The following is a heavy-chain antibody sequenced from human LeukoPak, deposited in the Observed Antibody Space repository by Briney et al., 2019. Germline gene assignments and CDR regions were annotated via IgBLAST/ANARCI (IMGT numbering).Heavy chain of an antibody. J-gene: IGHJ4*02. CDR1: GFTFSSYW. Sequence: PGGSLRLSCAASGFTFSSYWMSWVRQAPGKGLEWVSAISGSGGSTYYADSVKGRFTISRDNSKNTLYLQMNSLRAEDTAVYYCAKGGTIFGVVISPVDYWGQGTLVTVSS. CDR2: ISGSGGST. D-gene: IGHD3-3*01. CDR3: AKGGTIFGVVISPVDY. V-gene: IGHV3-23*01.